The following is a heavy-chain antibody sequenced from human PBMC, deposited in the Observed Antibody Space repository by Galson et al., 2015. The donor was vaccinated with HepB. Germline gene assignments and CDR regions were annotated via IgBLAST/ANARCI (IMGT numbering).Heavy chain of an antibody. CDR1: GFTVSNEY. V-gene: IGHV3-53*01. J-gene: IGHJ4*02. Sequence: SLRLSCAASGFTVSNEYMSWVRQAPGKGLEWVSVIYSGGSTYYGDSVKGRFTISRDKSKNTLYLHMNSLKAEDTAVYYCVRDVGGNPVGIDYWGQGTQVTVSS. CDR3: VRDVGGNPVGIDY. D-gene: IGHD4-23*01. CDR2: IYSGGST.